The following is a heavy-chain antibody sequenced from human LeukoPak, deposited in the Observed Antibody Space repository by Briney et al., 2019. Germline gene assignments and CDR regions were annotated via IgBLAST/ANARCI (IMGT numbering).Heavy chain of an antibody. V-gene: IGHV3-49*04. D-gene: IGHD2-2*01. CDR2: IRSKAYGGTT. CDR1: GFTVSSNY. CDR3: TRVYCSSSTCYYGELDY. J-gene: IGHJ4*02. Sequence: GGSLRLSCAASGFTVSSNYMSWVRQAPGKGLEWVGFIRSKAYGGTTEYAASVKGRFTISRDDSKSIAYLQMNSLKTEDTAVYYCTRVYCSSSTCYYGELDYWGQGTLVTVSS.